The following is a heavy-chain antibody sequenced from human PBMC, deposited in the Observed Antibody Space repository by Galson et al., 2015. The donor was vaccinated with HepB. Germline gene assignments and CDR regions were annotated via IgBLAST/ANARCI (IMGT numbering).Heavy chain of an antibody. V-gene: IGHV3-11*06. CDR1: GFTFSDYY. D-gene: IGHD5-12*01. J-gene: IGHJ3*02. Sequence: SLRLSCAASGFTFSDYYMSWIRQAPGKGLEWLSYISGTGTYTNYADSVKGRFTISRDSAKNSLYLQMNSLRAEDTAVYFCARARGYSGYDFRRMAFDIWGQGTMVTVSS. CDR3: ARARGYSGYDFRRMAFDI. CDR2: ISGTGTYT.